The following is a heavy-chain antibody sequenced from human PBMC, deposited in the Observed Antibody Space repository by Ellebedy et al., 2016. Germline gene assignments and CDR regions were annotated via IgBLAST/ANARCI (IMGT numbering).Heavy chain of an antibody. CDR3: TRSTHSYAWGA. V-gene: IGHV3-53*01. CDR1: GFTFSNFA. J-gene: IGHJ5*02. CDR2: TPPRGDT. Sequence: GGSLRLSCAASGFTFSNFAMSWVRQAPGKGLEWVSMTPPRGDTYYADSVKGRFSISRDNSKNTLDLQMNSLTAEDTAFYFCTRSTHSYAWGAWGQGTQVTVSS. D-gene: IGHD5-18*01.